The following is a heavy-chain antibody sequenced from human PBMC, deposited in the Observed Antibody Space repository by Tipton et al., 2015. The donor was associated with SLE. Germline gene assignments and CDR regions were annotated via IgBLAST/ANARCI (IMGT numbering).Heavy chain of an antibody. V-gene: IGHV3-9*01. J-gene: IGHJ3*02. D-gene: IGHD3-10*01. Sequence: SLRLSCAASGFFFDDYTMHWVRQAPGKGLEWVSGVSWNNDSIGYADSVKGRFTISRDNAKNSLYLQMNSLRPEDTAMYYCAKDIYGSGPRNAFDIWGQGTRVTVSS. CDR2: VSWNNDSI. CDR3: AKDIYGSGPRNAFDI. CDR1: GFFFDDYT.